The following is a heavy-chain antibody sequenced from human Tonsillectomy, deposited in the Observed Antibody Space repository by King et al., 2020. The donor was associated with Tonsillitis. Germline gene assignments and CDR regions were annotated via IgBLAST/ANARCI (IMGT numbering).Heavy chain of an antibody. V-gene: IGHV3-48*04. CDR3: ARDTSFDWYFDL. Sequence: QLVQSGGGLVQPGGSLRLSCAASVFNFNNYGMTWVRQAPGKGLEWISYIRNNSNTIYYADSVKGRFTISRDNAKNSLFLQMNSLRAEDTAIYYCARDTSFDWYFDLWGRGTLVTVSS. CDR1: VFNFNNYG. CDR2: IRNNSNTI. J-gene: IGHJ2*01.